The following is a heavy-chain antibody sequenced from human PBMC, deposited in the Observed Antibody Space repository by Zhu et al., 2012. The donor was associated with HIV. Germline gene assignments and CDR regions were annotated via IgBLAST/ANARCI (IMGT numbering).Heavy chain of an antibody. J-gene: IGHJ4*02. CDR1: GGSISSHY. V-gene: IGHV4-59*11. Sequence: QVQLQESGPGLVKPSETLSLTCTVSGGSISSHYWNWIRQPPGKGLEWIGYIYYGGSTNYNPSLKSRVTMSIDTSKNQFSLKLSSVTAADTAVYYCAREVYYDSSAYSRRFDYWGQGIPWSP. D-gene: IGHD3-22*01. CDR2: IYYGGST. CDR3: AREVYYDSSAYSRRFDY.